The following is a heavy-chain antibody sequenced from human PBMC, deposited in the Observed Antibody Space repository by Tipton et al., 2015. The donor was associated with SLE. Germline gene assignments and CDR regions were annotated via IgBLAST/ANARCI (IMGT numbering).Heavy chain of an antibody. CDR1: GGSISSYY. V-gene: IGHV4-59*01. Sequence: TLSLTCTVSGGSISSYYWGWIRQPPGKGLEWIGYIYYSGSTNYNPSLKSRVTISVDTSKNQFSLKLSSVTAADTAVYYCAREWGGFGYYYYGMDVWGQGTTVTVSS. CDR3: AREWGGFGYYYYGMDV. CDR2: IYYSGST. J-gene: IGHJ6*02. D-gene: IGHD3-16*01.